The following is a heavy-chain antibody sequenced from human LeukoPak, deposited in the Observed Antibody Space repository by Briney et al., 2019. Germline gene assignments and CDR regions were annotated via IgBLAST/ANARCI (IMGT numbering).Heavy chain of an antibody. D-gene: IGHD1-26*01. V-gene: IGHV4-39*07. CDR3: ARGRSGSSWIDY. CDR2: INHSGST. CDR1: GGSISSSSYY. Sequence: SETLSLTCTVSGGSISSSSYYWSWIRQPPGKGLEWIGEINHSGSTNYNPSLKSRVTISVDTSKNQFSLKLSSVTAADTAVYYCARGRSGSSWIDYWGQGTLVTVSS. J-gene: IGHJ4*02.